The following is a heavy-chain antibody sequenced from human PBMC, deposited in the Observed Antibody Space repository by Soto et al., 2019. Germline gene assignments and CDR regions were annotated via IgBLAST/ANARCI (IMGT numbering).Heavy chain of an antibody. J-gene: IGHJ4*02. V-gene: IGHV3-64*01. CDR1: GFTFSSYD. CDR2: ISSNGGTT. Sequence: ESGGGMVPPGGSLSLSCVASGFTFSSYDMHWVRQAPGKGLEYVSSISSNGGTTYYGNSVKGRFTISRDNSKNTLYLHMVSLRAEDMAVYYCVRRVSGNYDYWGQGTLVTVSS. D-gene: IGHD1-7*01. CDR3: VRRVSGNYDY.